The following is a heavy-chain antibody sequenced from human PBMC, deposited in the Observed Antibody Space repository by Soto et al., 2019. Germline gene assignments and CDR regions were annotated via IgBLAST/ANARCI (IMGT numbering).Heavy chain of an antibody. CDR2: ISGSGGST. CDR3: AKPRSGSGSYLQYGMDV. Sequence: GGSLRLSCAASGFTFSSYAMSWVRQAPGKGLEWVSAISGSGGSTYYADSVKGRFTISRDNSKNTLYLQMNSLRAEDTAVYYCAKPRSGSGSYLQYGMDVWGQGTTVTVSS. V-gene: IGHV3-23*01. D-gene: IGHD3-10*01. CDR1: GFTFSSYA. J-gene: IGHJ6*02.